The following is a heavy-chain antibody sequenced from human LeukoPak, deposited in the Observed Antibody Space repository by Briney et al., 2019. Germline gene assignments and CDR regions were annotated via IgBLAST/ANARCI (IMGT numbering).Heavy chain of an antibody. CDR3: ARVSYDNCAYRFDY. CDR2: IYYSGST. Sequence: PSETLSLTCTVSGGSISSYYWSWIRQPPGKGLEWIGYIYYSGSTNYNPSLKSRVTISVDTSKNQFSLKLSSVTTADTAVYYCARVSYDNCAYRFDYWGQGTLVTVSS. CDR1: GGSISSYY. J-gene: IGHJ4*02. D-gene: IGHD5-12*01. V-gene: IGHV4-59*01.